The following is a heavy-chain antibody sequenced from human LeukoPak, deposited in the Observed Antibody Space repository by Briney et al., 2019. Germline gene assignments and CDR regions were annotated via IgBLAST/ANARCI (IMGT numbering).Heavy chain of an antibody. CDR3: ARGYSSPSSSLYYYYMDV. CDR2: IYHSGNT. D-gene: IGHD6-6*01. Sequence: NTSETLSLTCTVSGYSISSGYYWGWIRQPPGKGLEWIGTIYHSGNTYYNPSLASRVIILVDTSKNEFSLQLGSVTAADTAVYYCARGYSSPSSSLYYYYMDVWGRGATVTVSS. J-gene: IGHJ6*03. CDR1: GYSISSGYY. V-gene: IGHV4-38-2*02.